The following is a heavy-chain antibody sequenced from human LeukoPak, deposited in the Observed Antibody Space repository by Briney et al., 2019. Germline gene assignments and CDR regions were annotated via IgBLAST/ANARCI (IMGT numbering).Heavy chain of an antibody. CDR1: GFTFSSYG. CDR2: IRYDGSNK. V-gene: IGHV3-30*02. Sequence: GGSLRLSXAASGFTFSSYGVHWVRQAPGKGLEWVAFIRYDGSNKYYADSVKGRFTISRDNSKNTLYLQMNSLRAEDTAVYYCVKDRSIYRPGYFDYWGQGTLVTVSS. J-gene: IGHJ4*02. CDR3: VKDRSIYRPGYFDY. D-gene: IGHD5/OR15-5a*01.